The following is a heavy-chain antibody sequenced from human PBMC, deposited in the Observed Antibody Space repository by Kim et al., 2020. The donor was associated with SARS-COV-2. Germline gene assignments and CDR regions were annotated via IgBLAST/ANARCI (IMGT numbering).Heavy chain of an antibody. V-gene: IGHV3-33*06. D-gene: IGHD4-17*01. Sequence: YSAESVKGRFTITRVNAKDTLYLQMNSLGAEDKAVYYCAKSTVTTHDAFDIWGQGTMVPVSS. CDR3: AKSTVTTHDAFDI. J-gene: IGHJ3*02.